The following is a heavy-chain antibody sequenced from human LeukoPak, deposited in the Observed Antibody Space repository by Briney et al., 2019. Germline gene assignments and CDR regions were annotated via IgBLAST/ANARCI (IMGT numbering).Heavy chain of an antibody. CDR1: GFTFSSYG. J-gene: IGHJ4*02. CDR3: AKDLIIAAAGTSPDY. V-gene: IGHV3-30*18. D-gene: IGHD6-13*01. Sequence: GGSLRLSCAASGFTFSSYGMHWVRQAPGKGLEWVAVISYDGSNKYYADSVKGRFAISRDNSKNTLYLQMNSLRAEDTAVYYCAKDLIIAAAGTSPDYWGQGTLVTVSS. CDR2: ISYDGSNK.